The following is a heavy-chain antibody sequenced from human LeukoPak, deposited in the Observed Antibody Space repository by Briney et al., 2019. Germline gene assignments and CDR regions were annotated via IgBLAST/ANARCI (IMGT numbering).Heavy chain of an antibody. Sequence: SETLSLTCAVYSGSLSGYYWSWIRQPPGKGLEWIGEIKDGEITNYNPSLKSRVTISSDTSKNQLSLRLTSGTAADTAIYYCVRGFSGVVADYWGQGSLVTVSS. CDR2: IKDGEIT. J-gene: IGHJ4*02. CDR3: VRGFSGVVADY. CDR1: SGSLSGYY. V-gene: IGHV4-34*01. D-gene: IGHD3-10*01.